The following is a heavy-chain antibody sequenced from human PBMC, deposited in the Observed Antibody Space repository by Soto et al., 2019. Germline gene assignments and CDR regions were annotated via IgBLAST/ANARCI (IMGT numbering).Heavy chain of an antibody. D-gene: IGHD3-3*01. CDR1: GFTFSSYG. CDR3: ARDLLRWPDYFDY. J-gene: IGHJ4*02. Sequence: QVQLVESGGGVVQPGRSLRLSCAASGFTFSSYGMHGVRQAPGKGLEWVAVIWYDGSNKYYADSVKGRFTISRDNSKNTLYLQMNSLRAEDTAVYYCARDLLRWPDYFDYWGQGTLVTVSS. V-gene: IGHV3-33*01. CDR2: IWYDGSNK.